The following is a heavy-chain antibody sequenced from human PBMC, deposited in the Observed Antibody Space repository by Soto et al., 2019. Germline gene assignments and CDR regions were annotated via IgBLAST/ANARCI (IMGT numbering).Heavy chain of an antibody. CDR2: ISSSSSYT. J-gene: IGHJ4*02. CDR1: GFTFSDYY. Sequence: QVQLVESGGGLVKPGGSLRLSCAASGFTFSDYYMSWIRQAPGKGLEWVSYISSSSSYTNYADSVKGRFTISRDNAKNSLYLQRNSLRAEDRAVYYCASPGGYSYFSYYFAYGGQGTLVTVPS. CDR3: ASPGGYSYFSYYFAY. V-gene: IGHV3-11*05. D-gene: IGHD5-18*01.